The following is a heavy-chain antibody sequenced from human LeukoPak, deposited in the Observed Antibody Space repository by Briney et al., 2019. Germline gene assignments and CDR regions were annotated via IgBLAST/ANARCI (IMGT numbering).Heavy chain of an antibody. CDR2: IGTAGDT. V-gene: IGHV3-13*01. Sequence: GGSLRLSCAASGFTFSSYDMHWVRQATGKGLEWVSAIGTAGDTYYPGSVKGRFTISRENAKNSLYLQMNSLRAEDTAVYYCARDPSRYGSGSYLDYWGQGTLVTVSS. CDR1: GFTFSSYD. CDR3: ARDPSRYGSGSYLDY. J-gene: IGHJ4*02. D-gene: IGHD3-10*01.